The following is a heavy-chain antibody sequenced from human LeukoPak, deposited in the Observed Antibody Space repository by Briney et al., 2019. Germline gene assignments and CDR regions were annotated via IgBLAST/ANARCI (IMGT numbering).Heavy chain of an antibody. D-gene: IGHD6-13*01. Sequence: GASVKVSCKASGYTFTSYYMHWVRQAPGQGLEWLGIINPSGGDTKYAQKFQGRVTMTRDTSISTAYMELSRLRSDDTAVYYCARVRRYSSSWDVWGKGTTVTVSS. CDR1: GYTFTSYY. CDR3: ARVRRYSSSWDV. CDR2: INPSGGDT. V-gene: IGHV1-2*02. J-gene: IGHJ6*04.